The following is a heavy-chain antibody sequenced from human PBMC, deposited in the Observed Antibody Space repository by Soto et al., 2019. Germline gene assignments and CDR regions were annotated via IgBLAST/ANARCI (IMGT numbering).Heavy chain of an antibody. D-gene: IGHD1-26*01. CDR1: GGTFSSYA. J-gene: IGHJ6*02. Sequence: QVQLVQSGAEVKKPGSSVKVSCKASGGTFSSYAISWVRQAPGQGLEWMGGIIPISGTANYAQKFQGRVTITADESTSTAYMELSSRRCEDADVSYCESGGRYGMDVWGQGTTDTVFS. CDR3: ESGGRYGMDV. V-gene: IGHV1-69*12. CDR2: IIPISGTA.